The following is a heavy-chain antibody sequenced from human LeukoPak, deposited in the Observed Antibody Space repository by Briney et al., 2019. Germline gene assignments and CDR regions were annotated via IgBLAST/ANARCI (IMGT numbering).Heavy chain of an antibody. CDR1: VYTFTSYA. D-gene: IGHD1-26*01. J-gene: IGHJ3*02. Sequence: GASVKVSCKSSVYTFTSYAISWVRQAPGQGLEWMGWISADNGNTDYAQRFQGRVTMTTDTSTSTAYMELRSLRSDDTAVYYCARGRDSGSPYDAFDIWGQGTMVTVSS. V-gene: IGHV1-18*01. CDR3: ARGRDSGSPYDAFDI. CDR2: ISADNGNT.